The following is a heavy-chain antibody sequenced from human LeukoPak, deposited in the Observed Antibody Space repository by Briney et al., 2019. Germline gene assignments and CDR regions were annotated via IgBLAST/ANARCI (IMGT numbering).Heavy chain of an antibody. CDR3: ARGTLITELAEYFQH. CDR1: GYTFTSYD. Sequence: ASVNVSCKASGYTFTSYDINWVRQATGQGLEWMGWMNPNSGNTGYAQKFQGRVTMTRNTSISTAYMELSSLRSEDTAVYYCARGTLITELAEYFQHWGQGTLVTVSS. D-gene: IGHD3-22*01. CDR2: MNPNSGNT. V-gene: IGHV1-8*01. J-gene: IGHJ1*01.